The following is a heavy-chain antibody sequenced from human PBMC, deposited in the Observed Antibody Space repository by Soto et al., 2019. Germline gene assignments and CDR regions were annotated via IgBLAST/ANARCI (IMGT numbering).Heavy chain of an antibody. CDR2: ISYDGRNT. D-gene: IGHD3-3*01. J-gene: IGHJ4*02. CDR1: GFTLNNYA. CDR3: ARDAHTVFGVVPDY. V-gene: IGHV3-30*04. Sequence: QVQLVESRGGVVQPGRSLRLSCAASGFTLNNYAMHWVRQAPGKGLEWVAVISYDGRNTYSADSVKGRFSISRDISKNTLYLQMNSLRVEDTAVYYCARDAHTVFGVVPDYWGQGTVVTVSS.